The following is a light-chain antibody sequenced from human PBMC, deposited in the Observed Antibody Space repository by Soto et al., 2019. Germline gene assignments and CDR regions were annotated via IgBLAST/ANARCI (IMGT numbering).Light chain of an antibody. CDR1: QSISSN. CDR3: QHYGTSPLT. V-gene: IGKV3-15*01. J-gene: IGKJ1*01. CDR2: GAA. Sequence: EIVMTQSPAILSVSPGERATLSCRANQSISSNLAWYQQKPGQAPRLLIYGAATRATGIPARFSGSGSGTDFTLTINSLQSEDFAVYYCQHYGTSPLTFGQGTKVEIK.